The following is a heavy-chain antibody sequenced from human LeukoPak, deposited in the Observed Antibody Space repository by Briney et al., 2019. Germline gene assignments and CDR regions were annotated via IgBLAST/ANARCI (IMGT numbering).Heavy chain of an antibody. CDR1: GGSFSGYY. CDR3: ARDFVTILGVAYDRGYYYYGMDV. D-gene: IGHD3-3*01. Sequence: SETLSLTCAVYGGSFSGYYWSWIRQPPGKGLEWIGEINHSGSTNYNPSLKSRVTISVDTSKNQFSLKLSSVTAADTAVYYCARDFVTILGVAYDRGYYYYGMDVWGQGTTVTVSS. CDR2: INHSGST. V-gene: IGHV4-34*01. J-gene: IGHJ6*02.